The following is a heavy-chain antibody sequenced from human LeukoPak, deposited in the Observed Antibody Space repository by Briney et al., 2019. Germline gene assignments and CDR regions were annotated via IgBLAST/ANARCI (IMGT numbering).Heavy chain of an antibody. Sequence: QPGGSLRLSCAASGFTFSSYAMSWVRQAPGKGLEWVSGISGSTYYAESVKGRFTISRDTSKNTLFLQMNSLRAEDTAVYYCAKVYTVGATYPFDYWGQGTLVTVSS. D-gene: IGHD1-26*01. CDR3: AKVYTVGATYPFDY. V-gene: IGHV3-23*01. J-gene: IGHJ4*02. CDR2: ISGST. CDR1: GFTFSSYA.